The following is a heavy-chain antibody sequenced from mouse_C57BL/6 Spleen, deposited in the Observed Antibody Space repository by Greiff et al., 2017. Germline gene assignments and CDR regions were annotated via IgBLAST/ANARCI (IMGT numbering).Heavy chain of an antibody. Sequence: VQLQQSGAELVKPGASVKISCKASGYAFSSYWMNWVKQRPGKGLEWIGQIYPGDGATNYNGKFKGKATLTADKSSSTAYLQLSSLTSEDCAVYFCSPLITTVVGVGDYWGQGTTLTVSS. V-gene: IGHV1-80*01. J-gene: IGHJ2*01. CDR3: SPLITTVVGVGDY. CDR1: GYAFSSYW. CDR2: IYPGDGAT. D-gene: IGHD1-1*01.